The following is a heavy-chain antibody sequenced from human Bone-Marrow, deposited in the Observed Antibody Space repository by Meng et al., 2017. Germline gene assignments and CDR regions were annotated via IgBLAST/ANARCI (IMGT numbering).Heavy chain of an antibody. CDR3: ARVGDGYNYLGAFDI. J-gene: IGHJ3*02. D-gene: IGHD5-24*01. Sequence: GESLKISCAASGFTFSSYAMNWVRQAPGKGLEWVSYISSSGTTIYYADSVKGRFTISRDNAKNSLYLQMNSLRAADTAVYYCARVGDGYNYLGAFDIWGQGTMVTVSS. V-gene: IGHV3-48*04. CDR2: ISSSGTTI. CDR1: GFTFSSYA.